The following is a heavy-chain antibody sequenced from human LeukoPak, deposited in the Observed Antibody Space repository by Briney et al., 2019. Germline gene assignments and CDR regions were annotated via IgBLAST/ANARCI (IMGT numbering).Heavy chain of an antibody. D-gene: IGHD2-2*01. CDR1: GFTFSSYA. Sequence: PGRSLRLSCAASGFTFSSYAMSWVRQAPGKGLEWVSAISGSGGSTYYADSVKGRFTISRDNSKNTLYLQMNSLRAEDTAVCYCAKYCSSTSCYRARWFDPWGQGTLVTVSS. CDR2: ISGSGGST. J-gene: IGHJ5*02. V-gene: IGHV3-23*01. CDR3: AKYCSSTSCYRARWFDP.